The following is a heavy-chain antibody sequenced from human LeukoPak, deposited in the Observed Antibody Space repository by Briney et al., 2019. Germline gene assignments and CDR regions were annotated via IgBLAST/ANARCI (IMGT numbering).Heavy chain of an antibody. V-gene: IGHV1-2*04. Sequence: RASVKVSCKASGYTFTGYYIHWVRQAPGQGLEWMGWINPNSGGTNYTQKFQGWVTMTRDTSISTVYMELSRLRSDDTAVYYCASYRPPVADPYYYYYMDVWGKGTTVTVSS. J-gene: IGHJ6*03. CDR1: GYTFTGYY. D-gene: IGHD6-19*01. CDR3: ASYRPPVADPYYYYYMDV. CDR2: INPNSGGT.